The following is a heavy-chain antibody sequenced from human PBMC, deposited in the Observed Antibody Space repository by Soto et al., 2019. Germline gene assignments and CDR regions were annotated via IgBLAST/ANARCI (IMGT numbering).Heavy chain of an antibody. CDR1: GYTFTSYD. D-gene: IGHD3-10*01. J-gene: IGHJ3*02. CDR3: ARGLLWFGDPRGAFDI. V-gene: IGHV1-8*01. Sequence: ASVKVSCKASGYTFTSYDINRVRQATGQGLEWMGWMNPNSGNTGYAQKFQGRVTMTRNTSISTAYMELSSLRSEDTAVYYCARGLLWFGDPRGAFDIWGQGTMVTVSS. CDR2: MNPNSGNT.